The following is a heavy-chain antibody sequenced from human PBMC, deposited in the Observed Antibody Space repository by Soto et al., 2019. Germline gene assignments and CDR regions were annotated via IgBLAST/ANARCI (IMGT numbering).Heavy chain of an antibody. CDR1: GGSISSSSYY. V-gene: IGHV4-39*01. Sequence: QLQLQESGPGLVKPSETLSLTCTVSGGSISSSSYYWGWIRQPPGKGLEWIGTIYYSGNIYYNQSLTSRVTTSVDTAKNQFSLKLSSVTAADTAVYYCARQFYFGSGSYYTRPFDFWGQGTLVTVSS. D-gene: IGHD3-10*01. J-gene: IGHJ4*02. CDR2: IYYSGNI. CDR3: ARQFYFGSGSYYTRPFDF.